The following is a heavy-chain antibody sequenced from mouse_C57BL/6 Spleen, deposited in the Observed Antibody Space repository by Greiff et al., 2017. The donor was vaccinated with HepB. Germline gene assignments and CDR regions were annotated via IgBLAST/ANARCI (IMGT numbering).Heavy chain of an antibody. CDR1: GFTFSNYW. CDR3: TEGDDGYYVAY. Sequence: EVMLVESGGGLVQPGGSMKLSCVASGFTFSNYWMNWVRQSPEKGLEWVAQIRLKSDNYATHYAESVKGRFTISRDDSKSSVYLQMNNLRAEDTGIYYCTEGDDGYYVAYWGQGTLVTVSA. D-gene: IGHD2-3*01. J-gene: IGHJ3*01. V-gene: IGHV6-3*01. CDR2: IRLKSDNYAT.